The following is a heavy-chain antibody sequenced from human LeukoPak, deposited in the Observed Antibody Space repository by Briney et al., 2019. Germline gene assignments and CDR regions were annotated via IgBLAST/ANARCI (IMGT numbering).Heavy chain of an antibody. CDR3: ARGLSGLRGFDC. J-gene: IGHJ4*02. CDR1: GFPFSDYT. D-gene: IGHD5-18*01. Sequence: GGSLRLSCAGSGFPFSDYTMHWVRQAPGKELEWVSSISSGSSSISYADSVKGRFTISRDNAKSSLYLQMDSPRAEDTAVYFCARGLSGLRGFDCWGQGTLVTVSS. V-gene: IGHV3-21*06. CDR2: ISSGSSSI.